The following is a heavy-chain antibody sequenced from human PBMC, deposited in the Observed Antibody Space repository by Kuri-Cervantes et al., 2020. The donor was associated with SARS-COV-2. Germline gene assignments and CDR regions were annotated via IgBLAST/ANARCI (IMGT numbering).Heavy chain of an antibody. Sequence: GGSLRLSCAASGFTFSSYWMHWVRQAPGKGLVWVSRINSDGSSSSYADSVKGRFTISRDNAKNTLYLQMNSLRAEDTAVYYCARVRGGGRAAAGLDYWGQGTLVTVSS. CDR3: ARVRGGGRAAAGLDY. J-gene: IGHJ4*02. CDR2: INSDGSSS. CDR1: GFTFSSYW. V-gene: IGHV3-74*01. D-gene: IGHD6-13*01.